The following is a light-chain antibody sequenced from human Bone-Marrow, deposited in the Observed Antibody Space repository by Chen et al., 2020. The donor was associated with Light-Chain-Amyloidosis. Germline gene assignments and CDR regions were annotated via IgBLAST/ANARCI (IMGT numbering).Light chain of an antibody. CDR3: QQYGTSPLT. J-gene: IGKJ4*01. CDR1: QTLSSNY. Sequence: EIVSTQSPATLSLSPGEGANLSCRASQTLSSNYLTWYQQKFGQAPRLLIYGSSSRATGIPDRCTGSGSGTDFTLTISRLEPEDFAMYYCQQYGTSPLTFGGGTKVEIK. V-gene: IGKV3-20*01. CDR2: GSS.